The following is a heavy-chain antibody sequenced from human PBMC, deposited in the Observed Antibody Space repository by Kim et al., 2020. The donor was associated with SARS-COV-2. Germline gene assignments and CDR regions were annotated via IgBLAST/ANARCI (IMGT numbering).Heavy chain of an antibody. J-gene: IGHJ4*02. CDR3: AGTTVTTIRAFDY. D-gene: IGHD4-17*01. V-gene: IGHV4-34*01. Sequence: YHPALKSRVTISVDTSKNQFSLKLSSVTAADTAVYYCAGTTVTTIRAFDYWGQGTLVTVSS.